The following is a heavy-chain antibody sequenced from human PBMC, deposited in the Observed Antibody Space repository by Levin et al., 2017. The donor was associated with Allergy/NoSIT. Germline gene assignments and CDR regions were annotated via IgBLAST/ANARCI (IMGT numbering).Heavy chain of an antibody. Sequence: PGESLKISCAASGFNFYNYYMSWIRQAPGKGLEWISHISKRGDAVYYADSVKGRFTISRDDAKRSLFLQMNSLRAEDTAVYYCTRDFDQPWGQGTLVTVSS. CDR1: GFNFYNYY. J-gene: IGHJ5*02. CDR3: TRDFDQP. CDR2: ISKRGDAV. V-gene: IGHV3-11*01.